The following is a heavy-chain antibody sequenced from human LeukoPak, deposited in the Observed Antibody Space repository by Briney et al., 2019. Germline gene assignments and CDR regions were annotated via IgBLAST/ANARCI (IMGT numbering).Heavy chain of an antibody. CDR3: AGYCSGGSCLTDY. CDR1: GFTFSNYA. CDR2: ISYDESNK. D-gene: IGHD2-15*01. V-gene: IGHV3-30*04. Sequence: PGRSLRLSCAASGFTFSNYAMHWVRQAPGKGLEWVAVISYDESNKYYADSVKGRFTISRDNSKNTLYLQMNSLRAEDTAVYYCAGYCSGGSCLTDYWGQGTLVTVSS. J-gene: IGHJ4*02.